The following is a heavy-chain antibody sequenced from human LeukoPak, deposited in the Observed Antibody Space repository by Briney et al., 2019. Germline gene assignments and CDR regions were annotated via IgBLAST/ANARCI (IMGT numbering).Heavy chain of an antibody. CDR2: ISSSGSTI. J-gene: IGHJ6*02. V-gene: IGHV3-11*01. D-gene: IGHD3-3*01. Sequence: GGSLRLSCAASGFTFSDYYMSWIRQAPGKGLEWVSYISSSGSTIYYADSVKGRFTISRDNAKNSLYLQMNSLRAEDTAVYYCARELITIFRVVSPYYYGMDVWGQGTTVTVSS. CDR3: ARELITIFRVVSPYYYGMDV. CDR1: GFTFSDYY.